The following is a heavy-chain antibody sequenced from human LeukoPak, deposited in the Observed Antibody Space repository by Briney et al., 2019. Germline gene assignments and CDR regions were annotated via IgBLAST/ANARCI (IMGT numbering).Heavy chain of an antibody. CDR3: ARDPYYYDSSGWLGVSFDI. CDR2: IYTSGST. CDR1: GGSISSGSYY. Sequence: SQTLSLTCTVSGGSISSGSYYWSWIRQPAGKGLEWIGRIYTSGSTNYNPSLKSRVTISVDTSKNQFSLKLSSVTAADTAVYYCARDPYYYDSSGWLGVSFDIWGQGTMVTVSS. J-gene: IGHJ3*02. D-gene: IGHD3-22*01. V-gene: IGHV4-61*02.